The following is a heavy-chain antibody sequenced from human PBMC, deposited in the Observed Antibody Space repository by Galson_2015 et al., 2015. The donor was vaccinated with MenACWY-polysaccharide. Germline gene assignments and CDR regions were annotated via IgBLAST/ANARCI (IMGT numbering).Heavy chain of an antibody. CDR2: ISYDGSNK. CDR1: RFTFSNYG. CDR3: AKDRVCTNAVCYFEGYYYYYGMDV. V-gene: IGHV3-30*18. D-gene: IGHD2-8*01. J-gene: IGHJ6*02. Sequence: SLRLSCAASRFTFSNYGIHWVRQAPGKGLEWVAFISYDGSNKYYADSVKGRFTISRDNSKNTLYLHMNSLRPEDTAVYYCAKDRVCTNAVCYFEGYYYYYGMDVWGQGTTVTVSS.